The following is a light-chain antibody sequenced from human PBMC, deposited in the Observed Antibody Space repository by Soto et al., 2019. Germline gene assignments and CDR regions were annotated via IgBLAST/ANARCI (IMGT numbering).Light chain of an antibody. V-gene: IGKV3-15*01. CDR1: ETVSSN. CDR3: HQYENWPT. J-gene: IGKJ2*01. Sequence: DRVMTQSPATLSVSPGERATLSCRASETVSSNLAWYQQKPGQAPRLLIYGASTRATGIPARFSASGSGTEFPLTISSLQSEDFAVYYCHQYENWPTFGQGTKLEIK. CDR2: GAS.